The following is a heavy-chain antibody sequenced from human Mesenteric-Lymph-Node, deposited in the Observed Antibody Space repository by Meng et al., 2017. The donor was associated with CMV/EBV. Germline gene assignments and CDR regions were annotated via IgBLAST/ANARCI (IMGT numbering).Heavy chain of an antibody. CDR3: ARVKWGITGTT. J-gene: IGHJ5*02. D-gene: IGHD1-20*01. Sequence: QVQLVASGGGVVHAGRSLRLSCAASGFTCSSYAMHWVRQAPGKGLEWVAVISYDGSNKYYADSVKGRFTISRDNSKNTLYLQMNSLRAEDTAVYYCARVKWGITGTTWGQGTLVTVSS. CDR1: GFTCSSYA. CDR2: ISYDGSNK. V-gene: IGHV3-30*04.